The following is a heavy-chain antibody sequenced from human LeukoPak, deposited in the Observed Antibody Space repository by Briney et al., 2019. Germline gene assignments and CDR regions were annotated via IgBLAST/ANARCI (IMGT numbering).Heavy chain of an antibody. CDR2: TNSDGRST. CDR3: ARDVDFDY. Sequence: GGSLRLSCAGSGFTFGSYWMHWVRQAAGKGPVWVSRTNSDGRSTTYADAVKGRFTISRDNAKGTLYLQMDSLTGEDSGVYYCARDVDFDYWGQGTLVTVSS. CDR1: GFTFGSYW. J-gene: IGHJ4*02. V-gene: IGHV3-74*01.